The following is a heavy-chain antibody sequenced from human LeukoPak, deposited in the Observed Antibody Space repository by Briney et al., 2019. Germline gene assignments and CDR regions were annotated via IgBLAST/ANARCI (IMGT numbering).Heavy chain of an antibody. CDR1: GGSISSYY. CDR2: ICYSGST. D-gene: IGHD5-24*01. CDR3: ARLRWLQLRYFDY. J-gene: IGHJ4*02. V-gene: IGHV4-59*01. Sequence: PSETLSLTCTVSGGSISSYYWSWIRQPPGKGLEWIGYICYSGSTNYNPSLKSRVTISVDTSKNQFSLKLSSVTAADTAVYYCARLRWLQLRYFDYWGQGTLVTVSS.